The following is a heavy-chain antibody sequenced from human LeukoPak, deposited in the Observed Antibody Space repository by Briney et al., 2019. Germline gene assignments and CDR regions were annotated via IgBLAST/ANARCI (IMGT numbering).Heavy chain of an antibody. CDR3: ARLKDVTIFGVLIPLSYFDN. Sequence: SETLSLTCAVYGGSFSDYYWSWIRQPPGKGLEWIGEINHSGSTNYNPSLESRVTISVDTSKNQFSLKLSSVTAADTAVYYCARLKDVTIFGVLIPLSYFDNWGQGTLVTVSS. CDR2: INHSGST. J-gene: IGHJ4*02. V-gene: IGHV4-34*01. D-gene: IGHD3-3*01. CDR1: GGSFSDYY.